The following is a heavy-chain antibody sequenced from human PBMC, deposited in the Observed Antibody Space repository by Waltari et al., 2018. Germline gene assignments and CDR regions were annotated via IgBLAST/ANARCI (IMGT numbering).Heavy chain of an antibody. V-gene: IGHV4-34*01. CDR3: ARAPSGTIEYFQH. J-gene: IGHJ1*01. CDR2: ISDRGST. Sequence: QVQLQQWGAGLLKPSATLSLTCAVYGGSFSGPYWSWIRQPPGKGLEWIGEISDRGSTKYNPSLKSRVTISGDTSKNQFSLKVSSVTAADMAVYYCARAPSGTIEYFQHWGQGTLVTVSS. D-gene: IGHD1-26*01. CDR1: GGSFSGPY.